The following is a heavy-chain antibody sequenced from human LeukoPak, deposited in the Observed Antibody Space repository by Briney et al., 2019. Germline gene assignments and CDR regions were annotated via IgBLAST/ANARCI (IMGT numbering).Heavy chain of an antibody. Sequence: SVKVSCKASGGTFSSYAISWVRQAPGQGLEWMGRIIPIFGIANYAQKFQGRVTITADKSTSTAYMELSSLRSEDTAVYYCARDYYDSSGYFVSVWFDPWGQGTLVTVSS. J-gene: IGHJ5*02. CDR1: GGTFSSYA. D-gene: IGHD3-22*01. CDR2: IIPIFGIA. CDR3: ARDYYDSSGYFVSVWFDP. V-gene: IGHV1-69*04.